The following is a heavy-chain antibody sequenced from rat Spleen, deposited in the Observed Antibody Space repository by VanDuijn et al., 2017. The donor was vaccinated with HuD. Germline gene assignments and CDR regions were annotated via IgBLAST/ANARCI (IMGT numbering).Heavy chain of an antibody. J-gene: IGHJ3*01. V-gene: IGHV5-25*01. CDR1: GFTFSDYD. Sequence: EVQLVESGGGLVQPGRSLKLSCAASGFTFSDYDMAWVRQAPTGGLEWVAYISIGGDNTYYGDSVTGRFTVSRDDAKSTLYLQMDSLTSEDTATYYCATHGGLYNWFAYWGQGTLVTVSS. CDR2: ISIGGDNT. CDR3: ATHGGLYNWFAY.